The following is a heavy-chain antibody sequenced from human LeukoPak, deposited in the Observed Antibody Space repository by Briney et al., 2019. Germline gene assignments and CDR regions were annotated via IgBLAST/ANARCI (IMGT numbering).Heavy chain of an antibody. CDR3: ARTAVVPAAIGFDY. V-gene: IGHV4-61*02. D-gene: IGHD2-2*02. CDR2: IYTSGST. Sequence: SETLSLTCTVSGGSISSGSYYWSWIRQPAGKGLEWIGRIYTSGSTNYNPSLKSRVTISVDTSKNQFSLKLSSVTAADTAVYYCARTAVVPAAIGFDYWGQGTLVTVSS. J-gene: IGHJ4*02. CDR1: GGSISSGSYY.